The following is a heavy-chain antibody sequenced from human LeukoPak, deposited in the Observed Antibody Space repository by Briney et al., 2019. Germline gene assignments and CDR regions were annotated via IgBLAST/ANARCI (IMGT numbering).Heavy chain of an antibody. Sequence: SETLSLTCTVSGGSICSSSYYWGWIRQPPGKGLEWIGSIYYSGSTYYNPSLKSRVTISVDTSKNQFSLKLSSVTAADTAVYYCARAITMIVVVITHDAFDIWGQGTMVTVSS. D-gene: IGHD3-22*01. CDR1: GGSICSSSYY. CDR2: IYYSGST. J-gene: IGHJ3*02. CDR3: ARAITMIVVVITHDAFDI. V-gene: IGHV4-39*07.